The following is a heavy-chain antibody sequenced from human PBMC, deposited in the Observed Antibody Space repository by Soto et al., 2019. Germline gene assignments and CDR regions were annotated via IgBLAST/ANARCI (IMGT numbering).Heavy chain of an antibody. V-gene: IGHV1-3*01. J-gene: IGHJ6*02. CDR1: GYTFTTYA. CDR2: INAGNGNT. CDR3: ARDRGYSGYDFRYYYYGMDV. Sequence: ASVKVSCKASGYTFTTYAMHWVRQAPGQGLEWMGWINAGNGNTKYSQKFQGRVTITRDTSASTAYMELSSLRSEDTAVYYCARDRGYSGYDFRYYYYGMDVWGQGTTVTVSS. D-gene: IGHD5-12*01.